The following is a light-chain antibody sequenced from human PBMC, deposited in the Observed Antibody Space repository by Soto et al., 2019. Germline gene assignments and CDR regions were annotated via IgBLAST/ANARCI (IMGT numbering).Light chain of an antibody. J-gene: IGKJ2*01. CDR3: QQYCRSPPFT. Sequence: EIVLTQSPGTLSLSPGERATLSCRASQSVSSTYIAWYQQNPGRAPRHLIYGASSRATGIPDRFSGSGSGTDFTLIISRLEPEDFAVYFCQQYCRSPPFTFGQGTKVEIK. CDR2: GAS. V-gene: IGKV3-20*01. CDR1: QSVSSTY.